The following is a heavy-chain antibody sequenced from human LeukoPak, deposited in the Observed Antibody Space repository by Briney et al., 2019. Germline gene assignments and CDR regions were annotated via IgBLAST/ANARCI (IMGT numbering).Heavy chain of an antibody. CDR3: AHKEYYASGSLGESFDY. CDR1: GFSLSTSGVG. D-gene: IGHD3-10*01. V-gene: IGHV2-5*02. J-gene: IGHJ4*02. CDR2: IYWDDDK. Sequence: SGPTLVNPTQTLTLTCTFSGFSLSTSGVGVGWIRQPPGKALEWLAVIYWDDDKRYSPSLKTRLTITKDTSKYQVVLTMTNMDPVDTATYFCAHKEYYASGSLGESFDYWGQGILVTVSS.